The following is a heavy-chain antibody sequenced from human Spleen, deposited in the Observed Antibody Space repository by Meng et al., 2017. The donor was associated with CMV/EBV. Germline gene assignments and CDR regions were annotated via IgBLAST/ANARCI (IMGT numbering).Heavy chain of an antibody. J-gene: IGHJ5*01. CDR1: GSTFTGYF. Sequence: CQASGSTFTGYFVHWVRQAPEQGLEWMGWNSPYSGVTRFAQKFKGRVTMTTDMSIHTAYMQLSSLTFDDTAVYYCARSYSGSSWFDYWGQGTLVTVSS. CDR3: ARSYSGSSWFDY. D-gene: IGHD6-13*01. CDR2: NSPYSGVT. V-gene: IGHV1-2*02.